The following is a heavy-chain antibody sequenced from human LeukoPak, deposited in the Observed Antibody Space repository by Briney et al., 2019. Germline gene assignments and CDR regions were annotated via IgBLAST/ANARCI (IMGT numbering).Heavy chain of an antibody. Sequence: ASVKVSCKASGYTFTSYGISWVRQAPGQGLEWMGWISAYNGNTNYAQRLQGRVTMTTDTSTSTAYMELRSLRSDDTAVYYCARRSNYYYYMDVWGKGTTVTISS. CDR3: ARRSNYYYYMDV. V-gene: IGHV1-18*01. CDR2: ISAYNGNT. J-gene: IGHJ6*03. CDR1: GYTFTSYG.